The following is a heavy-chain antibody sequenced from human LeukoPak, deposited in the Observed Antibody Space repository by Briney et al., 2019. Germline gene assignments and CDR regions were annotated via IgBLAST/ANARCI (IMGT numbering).Heavy chain of an antibody. V-gene: IGHV1-18*04. CDR2: ISTDTANR. Sequence: ASMKVSCKASGYTFKTYGISWVRQAPGQGLEWMGWISTDTANRNYAEKFRGRVTMTTDTSTSTAYMELRSLRSDDTAVYYCARGRETGAAAGNPYYYGMDVWGQGTTVTVSS. CDR3: ARGRETGAAAGNPYYYGMDV. D-gene: IGHD6-13*01. J-gene: IGHJ6*02. CDR1: GYTFKTYG.